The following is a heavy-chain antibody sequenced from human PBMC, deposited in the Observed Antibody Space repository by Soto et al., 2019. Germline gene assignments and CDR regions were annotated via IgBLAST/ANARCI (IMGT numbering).Heavy chain of an antibody. CDR2: ISAYNGNT. Sequence: GASVKVSCKASGYTFTSYGISWVRQAPGQGLKWMGWISAYNGNTNYAQKLQGRVTMTTDTSTSTAYMELRSLRSDDTAVYYCAIGSGYDSIAAAGTWLYYYYMDVWGKGTTVTVSS. V-gene: IGHV1-18*01. CDR1: GYTFTSYG. J-gene: IGHJ6*03. D-gene: IGHD6-13*01. CDR3: AIGSGYDSIAAAGTWLYYYYMDV.